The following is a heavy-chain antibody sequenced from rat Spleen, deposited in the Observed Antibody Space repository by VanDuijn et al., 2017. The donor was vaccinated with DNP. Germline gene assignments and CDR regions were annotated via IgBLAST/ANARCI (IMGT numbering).Heavy chain of an antibody. J-gene: IGHJ1*01. CDR3: ARGSTSIYWYFDF. V-gene: IGHV5-29*01. Sequence: EVQLVESGGDLVQPGRSLKLSCAASGFTFSSFAMSWVRQAPTKGLELVAYISYDGSRTYYRDSVRGRFTISRDTAKSSLYLQMNSLKSEDTATYYCARGSTSIYWYFDFWGPGTMVTVSS. D-gene: IGHD3-1*01. CDR2: ISYDGSRT. CDR1: GFTFSSFA.